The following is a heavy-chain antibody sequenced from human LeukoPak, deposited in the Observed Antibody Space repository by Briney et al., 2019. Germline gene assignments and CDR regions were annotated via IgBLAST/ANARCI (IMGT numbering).Heavy chain of an antibody. CDR2: INPDGDGM. D-gene: IGHD5-12*01. J-gene: IGHJ4*02. CDR3: AAWTDRGYSY. V-gene: IGHV3-7*01. CDR1: GFTFSRSW. Sequence: GGLLRLSCTASGFTFSRSWMNWIRQAPGKGLEWVANINPDGDGMRFVDSVKGRFTMSRDNAQSSLHLQMNSLRVEDTAFYYCAAWTDRGYSYWGQGVLVTVSS.